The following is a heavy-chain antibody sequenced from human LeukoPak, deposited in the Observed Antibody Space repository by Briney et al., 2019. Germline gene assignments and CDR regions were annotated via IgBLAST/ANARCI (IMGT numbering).Heavy chain of an antibody. CDR3: ARAFSGSYFDY. CDR2: ISAYNGNT. J-gene: IGHJ4*02. Sequence: ASVNVSCKTSGYTFTSYGISWVRQAPGQGLEWMGWISAYNGNTNYAQKLQGRVTMTTDTSTSTAYMEMRSLRSDDTAVYYCARAFSGSYFDYWGQGTLVTVSS. CDR1: GYTFTSYG. V-gene: IGHV1-18*01. D-gene: IGHD1-26*01.